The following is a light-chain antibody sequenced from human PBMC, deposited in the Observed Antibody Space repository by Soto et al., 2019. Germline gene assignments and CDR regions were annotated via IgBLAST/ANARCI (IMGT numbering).Light chain of an antibody. Sequence: QSVLSQPASVSRSPGQSITISCTGTSSDVGGYIYVSWYQQHPGKAPKLMIYDVTSRPSGVSYRFSGSKSGNTASLTISGLQAEEEADYYCSSSTTRSSYVFGTGTKVTVL. V-gene: IGLV2-14*01. CDR3: SSSTTRSSYV. J-gene: IGLJ1*01. CDR2: DVT. CDR1: SSDVGGYIY.